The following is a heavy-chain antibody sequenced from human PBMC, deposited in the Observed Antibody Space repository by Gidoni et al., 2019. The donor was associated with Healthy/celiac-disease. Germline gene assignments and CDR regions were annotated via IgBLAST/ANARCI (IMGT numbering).Heavy chain of an antibody. Sequence: ELQLVESGGGFVQPIRSLSLSCSASGFTFADYAMHWVRQAPGKGLGWVSGISWNSGSIGYADSVKGRFTISRDNAKNSLYLQMNSLRAEDTALYYCAKVRRQLWPHWYFDLWGRGTLVTVSS. V-gene: IGHV3-9*01. D-gene: IGHD5-18*01. CDR2: ISWNSGSI. J-gene: IGHJ2*01. CDR1: GFTFADYA. CDR3: AKVRRQLWPHWYFDL.